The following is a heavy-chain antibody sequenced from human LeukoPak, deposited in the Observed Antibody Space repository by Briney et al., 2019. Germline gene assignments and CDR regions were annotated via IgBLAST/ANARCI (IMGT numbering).Heavy chain of an antibody. V-gene: IGHV4-59*01. J-gene: IGHJ4*02. CDR3: AKTTVNDYGDYSYFDY. CDR1: GGSISSYY. D-gene: IGHD4-17*01. CDR2: IYYSGST. Sequence: SETLSLTCTVSGGSISSYYWSWLRQPPGKGLEWIGYIYYSGSTNYNPSLKSRVTISVDTSKNQFSLKLSSVTAADTAVYYCAKTTVNDYGDYSYFDYWGQGTLVTVSS.